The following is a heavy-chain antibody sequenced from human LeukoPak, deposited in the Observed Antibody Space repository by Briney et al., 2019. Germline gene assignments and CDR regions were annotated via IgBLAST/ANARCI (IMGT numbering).Heavy chain of an antibody. CDR2: ISYDGSNK. CDR3: ARGDSSGWYGY. J-gene: IGHJ4*02. V-gene: IGHV3-30-3*01. D-gene: IGHD6-19*01. CDR1: GFTFSSYA. Sequence: PGRSLRLSCAASGFTFSSYAMHWVRQAPGKGLEWVAVISYDGSNKYYADSVKGRFTISRDNAKNSLYLQMNSLRAEDTAVYYCARGDSSGWYGYWGQGTLVTVSS.